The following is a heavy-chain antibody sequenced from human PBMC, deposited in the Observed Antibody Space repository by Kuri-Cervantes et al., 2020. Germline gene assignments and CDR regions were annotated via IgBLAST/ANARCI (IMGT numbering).Heavy chain of an antibody. CDR2: INPSGGST. J-gene: IGHJ4*02. CDR1: GYTFTSYY. Sequence: ASVKVSCKASGYTFTSYYMHWVRQAPGQGLEWMGIINPSGGSTSYAQKFQGRVTMTRDTSISTAYMELSRLRSDDTAVYYCARDGVPAAMSLDYWGQGTRVTGAS. D-gene: IGHD2-2*01. V-gene: IGHV1-46*01. CDR3: ARDGVPAAMSLDY.